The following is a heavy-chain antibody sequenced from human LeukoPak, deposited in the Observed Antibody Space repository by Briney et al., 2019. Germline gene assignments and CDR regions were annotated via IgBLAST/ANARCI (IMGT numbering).Heavy chain of an antibody. D-gene: IGHD2-2*01. Sequence: GPTVKVSCKASGGTFSSYASSWVRQAPGQGLEWMGGIIPIFGTANYAQKFQGRVTITADESTSTAYIELSSLRSEDTAVYYCASHPLYCSSTSCPTYFQHWGQGTLVTVSS. CDR2: IIPIFGTA. CDR1: GGTFSSYA. V-gene: IGHV1-69*13. J-gene: IGHJ1*01. CDR3: ASHPLYCSSTSCPTYFQH.